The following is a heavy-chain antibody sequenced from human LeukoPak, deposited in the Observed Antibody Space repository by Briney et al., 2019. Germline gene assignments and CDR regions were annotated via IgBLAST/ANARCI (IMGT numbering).Heavy chain of an antibody. J-gene: IGHJ3*02. D-gene: IGHD3-9*01. Sequence: QPGGSLRLSCAASGFTVSSNYMSWVRQAPGKGLEWVSVIYSGGSTYYADSVKGRFTISRDNSKNTLYLQMNSLRAEDTAVYYCARDLPDILTGYAGDAFDIWGQGTMVTVSS. CDR1: GFTVSSNY. CDR2: IYSGGST. V-gene: IGHV3-53*01. CDR3: ARDLPDILTGYAGDAFDI.